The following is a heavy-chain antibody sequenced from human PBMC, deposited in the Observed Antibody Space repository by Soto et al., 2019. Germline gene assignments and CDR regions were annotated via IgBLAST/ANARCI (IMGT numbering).Heavy chain of an antibody. CDR2: MNPNGGNT. Sequence: QVQLVQSGAEVKKPGASVKVSCKASGYIFTGHEINWVRQATGQGLEWMGWMNPNGGNTGYAQKSKGRVTMTRNTSPNIAYMELSSLRSEDTAVYFCARGIRETGTTPANYYYVMAAWGQGPTVTVSS. CDR3: ARGIRETGTTPANYYYVMAA. J-gene: IGHJ6*02. CDR1: GYIFTGHE. D-gene: IGHD1-7*01. V-gene: IGHV1-8*01.